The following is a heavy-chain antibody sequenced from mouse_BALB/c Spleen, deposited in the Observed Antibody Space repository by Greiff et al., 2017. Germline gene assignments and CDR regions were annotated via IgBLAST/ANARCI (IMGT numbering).Heavy chain of an antibody. D-gene: IGHD3-1*01. Sequence: EVQVVESGGGLVQPGGSLRLSCATSGFTFTDYYMSWVRQPPGKALEWLGFIRNKANGYTTEYSASVKGRFTISRDNSQSILYLQMNTLRAEDSATYYCARDPQLGLHWFAYWGQGTLVTVSA. J-gene: IGHJ3*01. CDR2: IRNKANGYTT. V-gene: IGHV7-3*02. CDR3: ARDPQLGLHWFAY. CDR1: GFTFTDYY.